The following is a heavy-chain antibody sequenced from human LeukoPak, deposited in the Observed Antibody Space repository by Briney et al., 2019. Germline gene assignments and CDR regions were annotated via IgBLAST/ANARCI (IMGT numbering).Heavy chain of an antibody. V-gene: IGHV4-30-4*01. CDR3: ARVRYFDWLGGMDV. CDR2: IYYSGST. J-gene: IGHJ6*02. D-gene: IGHD3-9*01. Sequence: SQTLSLTCTVSGGSISSGDYYWSWIRQPPGKALEWIGYIYYSGSTYYNLSLKSRVTISVDTSKNQFSLKLSSVTAADTAVYYCARVRYFDWLGGMDVWGQGTTVTVPS. CDR1: GGSISSGDYY.